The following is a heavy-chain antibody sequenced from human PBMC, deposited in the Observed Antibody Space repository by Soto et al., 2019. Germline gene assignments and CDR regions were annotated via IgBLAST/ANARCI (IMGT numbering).Heavy chain of an antibody. V-gene: IGHV3-23*04. CDR2: ISGSGAST. CDR3: AKVRSGWYFDY. D-gene: IGHD6-19*01. CDR1: GFTFSSYW. J-gene: IGHJ4*02. Sequence: EVQLVESGGGLVQPGGSLRLSCAASGFTFSSYWMHWVRQAPGKGLVWVSAISGSGASTYDADSVKGRFTISRDNSKNTLYLQMNSLRAEDTAVYYCAKVRSGWYFDYWGQGTLVTVSS.